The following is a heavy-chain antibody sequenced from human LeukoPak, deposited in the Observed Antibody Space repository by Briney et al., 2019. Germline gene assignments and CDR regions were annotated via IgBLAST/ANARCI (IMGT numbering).Heavy chain of an antibody. CDR1: GFTFSSYA. Sequence: PGGSLRLSCAASGFTFSSYAMSWVRQAPGKGLEWVSAISGSGGSTYYADSVKGRFTIFRDNSKNTLYLQMNSLRAEDTAVYYCAKDSLFADPTDYFDYWGQGTLVTVSS. V-gene: IGHV3-23*01. CDR3: AKDSLFADPTDYFDY. CDR2: ISGSGGST. J-gene: IGHJ4*02. D-gene: IGHD4-17*01.